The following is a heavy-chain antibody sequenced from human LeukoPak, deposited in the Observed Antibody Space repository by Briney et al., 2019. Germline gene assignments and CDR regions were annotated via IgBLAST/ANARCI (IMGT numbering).Heavy chain of an antibody. Sequence: GGSLRLSCAAPGFTFSSYWMSWVRQAPGKGLEWVANIKQDGSEKYYVDSAKGRFTISRDNAKNSLYLQMNSLRAEDTAVYYCAREDIVVVVAWGMDVWGQGTTVTVSS. D-gene: IGHD2-15*01. CDR2: IKQDGSEK. V-gene: IGHV3-7*03. J-gene: IGHJ6*02. CDR3: AREDIVVVVAWGMDV. CDR1: GFTFSSYW.